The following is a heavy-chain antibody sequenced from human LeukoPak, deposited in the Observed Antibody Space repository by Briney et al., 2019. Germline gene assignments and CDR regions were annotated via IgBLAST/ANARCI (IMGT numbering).Heavy chain of an antibody. CDR1: GYTFTSYY. D-gene: IGHD2-2*01. Sequence: ASVKVSCKASGYTFTSYYMHWVRQAPGQGLEWMGIINPSGGSTSYAQKFQGRVTMTRDMSTSTVYMELSSLRSEDTAVYYCARDLGDIVVVPAAIIYGVAFDIWGQGTMVTVSS. V-gene: IGHV1-46*01. CDR2: INPSGGST. J-gene: IGHJ3*02. CDR3: ARDLGDIVVVPAAIIYGVAFDI.